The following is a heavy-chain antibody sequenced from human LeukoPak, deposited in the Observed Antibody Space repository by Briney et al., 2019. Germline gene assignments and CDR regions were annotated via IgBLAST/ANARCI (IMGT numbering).Heavy chain of an antibody. V-gene: IGHV3-20*04. J-gene: IGHJ4*02. CDR3: ARDNRDFWSGYYYFDY. D-gene: IGHD3-3*01. Sequence: GGSLRLSCAASGFTFDDYGMSWVRQAPGKGLEWVSGINWNGGSTGYADSVKGRFTISRDNAKNSLYLQMNSLRAEDTALYYCARDNRDFWSGYYYFDYWGQGSLVTVSS. CDR1: GFTFDDYG. CDR2: INWNGGST.